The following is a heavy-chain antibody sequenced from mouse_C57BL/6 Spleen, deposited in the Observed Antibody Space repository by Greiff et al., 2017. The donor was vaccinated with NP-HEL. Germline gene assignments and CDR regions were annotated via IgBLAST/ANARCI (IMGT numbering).Heavy chain of an antibody. CDR2: ISSGGDYI. J-gene: IGHJ3*01. Sequence: EVQLVESGEGLVKPGGSLKLSCAASGFTFSSYAMSWVRQTPEKRLEWVAYISSGGDYIYYADTVKGRFTISRDNARNTLYLQMSRLKSEDTAMYDCTREKPAWFAYWGQGTLVTVSA. CDR3: TREKPAWFAY. V-gene: IGHV5-9-1*02. CDR1: GFTFSSYA.